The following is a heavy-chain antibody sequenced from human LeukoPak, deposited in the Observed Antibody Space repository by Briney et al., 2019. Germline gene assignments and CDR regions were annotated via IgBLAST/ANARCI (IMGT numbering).Heavy chain of an antibody. Sequence: GGSLRLSCAASGFTFSSYAMHWVRQAPGKGLEWVAVISYDGSNKYYADSVKGRFTISRDNSKNTLYLQMNSLRAEDTAVYYCARDRFYYYDSSGYPPNYYFDYWGQGTLVTVSS. CDR2: ISYDGSNK. CDR3: ARDRFYYYDSSGYPPNYYFDY. D-gene: IGHD3-22*01. V-gene: IGHV3-30*04. CDR1: GFTFSSYA. J-gene: IGHJ4*02.